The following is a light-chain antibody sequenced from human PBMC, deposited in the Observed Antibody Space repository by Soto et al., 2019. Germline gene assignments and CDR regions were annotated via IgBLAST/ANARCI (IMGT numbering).Light chain of an antibody. V-gene: IGLV2-8*01. J-gene: IGLJ2*01. CDR3: SSYAGSNNLV. CDR1: SSDVGGYNY. CDR2: EVS. Sequence: QSVLTQPPSASGSPGQSVTISCTGTSSDVGGYNYVSWYQQHPGKAPKLMIYEVSKRPSGVPDRFSGSKSGNTASLTVSGLQAEDEDDYKCSSYAGSNNLVFGGGTKVTVL.